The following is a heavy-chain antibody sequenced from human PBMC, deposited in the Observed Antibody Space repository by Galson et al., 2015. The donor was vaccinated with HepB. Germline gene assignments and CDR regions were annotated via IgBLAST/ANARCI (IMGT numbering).Heavy chain of an antibody. CDR2: INPSGGST. V-gene: IGHV1-46*01. J-gene: IGHJ6*02. D-gene: IGHD6-19*01. CDR1: GYTFTSYY. Sequence: SVKVSCKASGYTFTSYYMHWVRQAPGQGLEWMGIINPSGGSTSYAQKFQGRVTMTRDTSTSTVYMELSSLRSEDTAVYYCARGAVAGPYYYYYGMDVWGQGTTVTVSS. CDR3: ARGAVAGPYYYYYGMDV.